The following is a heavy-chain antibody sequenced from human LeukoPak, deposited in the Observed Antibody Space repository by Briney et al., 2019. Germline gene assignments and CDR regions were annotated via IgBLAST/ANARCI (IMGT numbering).Heavy chain of an antibody. Sequence: ASVKVSCKASDYIFATEGFSWVRQAPGQGLEWMGWTGGYNGATEYPQKFQGRVTMTTDTSTNTAYMELSRLRSDDTAVYYCASARWELRPFDYWGQGTLVTVSS. J-gene: IGHJ4*02. D-gene: IGHD1-26*01. CDR2: TGGYNGAT. V-gene: IGHV1-18*01. CDR1: DYIFATEG. CDR3: ASARWELRPFDY.